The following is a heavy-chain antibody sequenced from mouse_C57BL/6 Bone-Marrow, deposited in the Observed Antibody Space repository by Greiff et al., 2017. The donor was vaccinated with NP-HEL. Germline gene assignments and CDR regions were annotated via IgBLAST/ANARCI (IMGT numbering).Heavy chain of an antibody. V-gene: IGHV5-4*01. CDR2: ISDGGSYT. J-gene: IGHJ4*01. CDR1: GFTFSSYA. CDR3: ARGGYSYAMDY. D-gene: IGHD2-3*01. Sequence: DVHLVESGGGLVKPGGSLKLSCAASGFTFSSYAMSWVRQTPEKRLEWVATISDGGSYTYYPDNVKGRFTISRDNAKNNLYLQMSHLKSEDTAMYYCARGGYSYAMDYWGQGTSVTVSS.